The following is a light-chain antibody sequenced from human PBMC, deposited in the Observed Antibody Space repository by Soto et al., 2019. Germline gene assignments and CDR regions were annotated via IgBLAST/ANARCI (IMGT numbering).Light chain of an antibody. Sequence: DIQLTQSPSFLSASVGDRITITCRSSQSINNYLNWYQQRPGKAPKVIIYDASSLQSGVPSRFSGSGSGTDFALTISSLQPEDFATYYCQQGFSAPPWTFGQGTKVDIK. CDR1: QSINNY. V-gene: IGKV1-39*01. J-gene: IGKJ1*01. CDR3: QQGFSAPPWT. CDR2: DAS.